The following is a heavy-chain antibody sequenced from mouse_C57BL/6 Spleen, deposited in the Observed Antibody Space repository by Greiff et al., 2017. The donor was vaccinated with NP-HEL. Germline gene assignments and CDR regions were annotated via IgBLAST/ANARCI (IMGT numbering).Heavy chain of an antibody. Sequence: EVMLVESGGGLVRPGGSRKLSGAASELPFVAYGRPWVRRAPRRGPGGVAFFGNLAYSIYYADTVTGRFTISRENAKNTLYLEMSSLRSEDTAMYYCARHYYGSDWYFDVWGTGTTVTVSS. D-gene: IGHD1-1*01. J-gene: IGHJ1*03. CDR3: ARHYYGSDWYFDV. CDR2: FGNLAYSI. CDR1: ELPFVAYG. V-gene: IGHV5-15*01.